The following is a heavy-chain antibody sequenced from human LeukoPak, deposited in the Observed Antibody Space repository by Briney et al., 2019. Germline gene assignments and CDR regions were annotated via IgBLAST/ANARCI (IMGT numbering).Heavy chain of an antibody. CDR1: GYSFTSYW. V-gene: IGHV5-51*01. CDR3: ARLGIAVAVTNWLDP. J-gene: IGHJ5*02. CDR2: IYPGDSDT. D-gene: IGHD6-19*01. Sequence: GESLKISCKGSGYSFTSYWIGWVRQLPGKGLEWMGIIYPGDSDTRYSPSFQGQVTISADKSISTAYLQWSSLKASGTAMYYCARLGIAVAVTNWLDPWGQGTLVTVSS.